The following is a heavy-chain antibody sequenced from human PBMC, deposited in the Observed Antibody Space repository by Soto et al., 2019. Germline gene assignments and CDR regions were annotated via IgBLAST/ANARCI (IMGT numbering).Heavy chain of an antibody. CDR2: TYQSGSA. Sequence: PSETLSLTCTVSGGSITSGGYSWTWIRQSPGKGLEWIGYTYQSGSAYHNPSLKSRVTMSVDRSKNQFSLNLTSVTAADTAVYYCARDYYGMDVWGQGTTVTVSS. J-gene: IGHJ6*02. CDR3: ARDYYGMDV. V-gene: IGHV4-30-2*06. CDR1: GGSITSGGYS.